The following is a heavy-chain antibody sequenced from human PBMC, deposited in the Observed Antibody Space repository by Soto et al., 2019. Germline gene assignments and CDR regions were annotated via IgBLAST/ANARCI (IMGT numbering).Heavy chain of an antibody. CDR1: GFTVSSNY. V-gene: IGHV3-53*04. J-gene: IGHJ4*02. D-gene: IGHD6-19*01. CDR2: IYSGGDT. Sequence: EVQLVESGGGLVQPGGSLRLSCAASGFTVSSNYMNWVRQAPGKGLEWVSIIYSGGDTFYADSVKGRFTVSRHNSKNTVYLQMNSLRPEDTAVYYCAGDGWAVAGHFDYWGQGTLVTVFS. CDR3: AGDGWAVAGHFDY.